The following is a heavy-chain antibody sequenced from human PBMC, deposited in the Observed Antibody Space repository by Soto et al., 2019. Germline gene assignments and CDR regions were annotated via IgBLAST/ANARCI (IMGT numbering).Heavy chain of an antibody. V-gene: IGHV3-30-3*01. D-gene: IGHD1-26*01. CDR3: AGGDAYYDGPV. CDR1: GFNISNYV. J-gene: IGHJ6*02. Sequence: QVQLVESGGGVVQPGRSLRLSCAASGFNISNYVMHWVRQAPGKGLEWVAIISYDGNNKNYADYLKGRFTMSRDNSKNTLSLPKNSLRADDTAVYYCAGGDAYYDGPVCGHGTTVTVSS. CDR2: ISYDGNNK.